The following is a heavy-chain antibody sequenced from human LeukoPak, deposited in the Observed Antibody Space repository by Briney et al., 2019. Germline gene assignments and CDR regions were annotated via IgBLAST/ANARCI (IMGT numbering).Heavy chain of an antibody. CDR3: ARVAAGYYGVDV. D-gene: IGHD6-19*01. Sequence: GGSLRLSCAASGFTFRSFEINWVRQAPGKGLEWVSYVSSSGSTIYYADSLKGRFTVSRDNAKNSLYLQMNSLRVEDTAVYYCARVAAGYYGVDVWGKGTTVSVSS. CDR2: VSSSGSTI. V-gene: IGHV3-48*03. J-gene: IGHJ6*04. CDR1: GFTFRSFE.